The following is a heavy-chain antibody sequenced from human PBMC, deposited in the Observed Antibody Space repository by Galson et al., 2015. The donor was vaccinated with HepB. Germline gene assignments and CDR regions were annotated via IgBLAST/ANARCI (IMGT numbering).Heavy chain of an antibody. D-gene: IGHD3-3*01. CDR3: AKEQRFLEWLLDYYYGMDV. V-gene: IGHV3-30-3*01. Sequence: SLRLSCAASGFTFSRYAMHWVRQAPGKGLEWVAVMSYDGNNKYYADSVKGRFTISRDNSQNTLYLQMNSLRAEDTAVYYCAKEQRFLEWLLDYYYGMDVWGQGTTVTVSS. J-gene: IGHJ6*02. CDR2: MSYDGNNK. CDR1: GFTFSRYA.